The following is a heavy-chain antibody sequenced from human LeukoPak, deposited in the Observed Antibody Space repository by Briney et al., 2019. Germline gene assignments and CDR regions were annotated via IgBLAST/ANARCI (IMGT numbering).Heavy chain of an antibody. J-gene: IGHJ6*02. CDR2: LSGSDAST. D-gene: IGHD3-3*01. Sequence: GGSLRLSCAASGFTFSSYAMSWVRQAAEKGLEWVSALSGSDASTFYADSVMGRFTISRDNSMNTLYLQMNNVRAEDAAIYFCARRGSEWNSYFYPMDVWGQGTTVTVSS. CDR3: ARRGSEWNSYFYPMDV. CDR1: GFTFSSYA. V-gene: IGHV3-23*01.